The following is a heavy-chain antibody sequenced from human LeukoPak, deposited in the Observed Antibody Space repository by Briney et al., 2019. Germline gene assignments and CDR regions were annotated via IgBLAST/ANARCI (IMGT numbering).Heavy chain of an antibody. Sequence: GGSLRLSCAVCGFTFRSNYMSWVRQARGKGGEGVTVIYSGGSKYYSDSVKGRFTISRDNSKNTLYLQINSLRAEDTAVYYCAREGCTNGVCSSRAFDIWGQGTMVTVSS. V-gene: IGHV3-53*01. CDR1: GFTFRSNY. CDR2: IYSGGSK. D-gene: IGHD2-8*01. J-gene: IGHJ3*02. CDR3: AREGCTNGVCSSRAFDI.